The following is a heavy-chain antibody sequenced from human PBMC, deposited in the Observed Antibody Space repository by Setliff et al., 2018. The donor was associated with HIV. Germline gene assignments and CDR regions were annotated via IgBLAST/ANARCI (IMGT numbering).Heavy chain of an antibody. D-gene: IGHD1-26*01. CDR1: GGTFSSHT. J-gene: IGHJ4*02. Sequence: GASVKVSCKASGGTFSSHTISWVRQAPGQGLEWMGGFIPIFRTANYAQVRDRVTITADKSTSTAFMELSSLRSEDTAVYYCARGAYRRRDGGTYFYQFDFWGRGTLVTVSS. V-gene: IGHV1-69*06. CDR2: FIPIFRTA. CDR3: ARGAYRRRDGGTYFYQFDF.